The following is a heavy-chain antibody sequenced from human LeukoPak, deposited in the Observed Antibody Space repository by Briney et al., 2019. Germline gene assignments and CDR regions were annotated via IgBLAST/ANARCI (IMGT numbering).Heavy chain of an antibody. CDR1: GFPFSSYA. CDR2: ISDSGGST. V-gene: IGHV3-64*04. D-gene: IGHD3-10*01. J-gene: IGHJ6*02. Sequence: GGSLRLSCSASGFPFSSYAMHWVRQAPGKGLEYVSAISDSGGSTYYADSVKGRFTISRDNSKNTLYLQMNSLRAEDTAVYYCASGRVVRGVTPSLGMDVWGQGTTVTVSS. CDR3: ASGRVVRGVTPSLGMDV.